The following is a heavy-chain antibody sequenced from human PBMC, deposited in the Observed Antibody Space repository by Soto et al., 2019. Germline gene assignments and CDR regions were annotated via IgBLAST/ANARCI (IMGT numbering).Heavy chain of an antibody. CDR1: GYTFTRYT. CDR2: INPDNGNT. Sequence: QVQLVQSGAEVKKPGASVKISCKASGYTFTRYTMNWVRQAPGQRLEWMGWINPDNGNTKSSQKFQDRGIITRDTSASTAYMDLSSLRSEXXAVXYCARGIATGQLDPWGQGTLVTVSS. V-gene: IGHV1-3*01. CDR3: ARGIATGQLDP. D-gene: IGHD2-15*01. J-gene: IGHJ5*02.